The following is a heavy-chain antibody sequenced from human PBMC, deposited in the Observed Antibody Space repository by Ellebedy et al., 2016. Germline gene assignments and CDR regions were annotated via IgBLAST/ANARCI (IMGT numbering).Heavy chain of an antibody. CDR2: ISWNSGNI. CDR3: AKDRGCSSTSCYVGYYGMDV. D-gene: IGHD2-2*01. Sequence: SLKISXAASGFNFDDYGMHWVRQAPGKGLEWVSSISWNSGNIGYGDSVKGRFTISRDNAKNSLYLQMNSLRAEDTALYYCAKDRGCSSTSCYVGYYGMDVWGQGTTVTVSS. V-gene: IGHV3-9*01. CDR1: GFNFDDYG. J-gene: IGHJ6*02.